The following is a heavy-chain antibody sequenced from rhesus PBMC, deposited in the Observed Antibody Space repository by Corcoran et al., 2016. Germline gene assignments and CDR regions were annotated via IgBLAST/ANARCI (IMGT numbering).Heavy chain of an antibody. J-gene: IGHJ1*01. D-gene: IGHD4-23*01. V-gene: IGHV4-169*01. CDR3: TRGSNYGYFDF. CDR1: GGSISSSY. Sequence: QLQLQESGPGLVKPSETLSVTCAVSGGSISSSYWSWIRQAPGKGLEWIGYIYGSSGSTNYNPSLKTRVTISRDTSKNQFSLKLTSVTAADTAVYYCTRGSNYGYFDFWGQGALVTVSS. CDR2: IYGSSGST.